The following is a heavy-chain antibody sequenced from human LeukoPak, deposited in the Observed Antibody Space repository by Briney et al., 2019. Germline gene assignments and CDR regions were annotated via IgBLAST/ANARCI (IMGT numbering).Heavy chain of an antibody. J-gene: IGHJ3*02. CDR3: ARVDPATRYAFDI. Sequence: GGSLRLSCAASGFTFSSYWMHWVRQAPGKGLVWVSRINSDGSSTSYADSVKGRFTISRDNAKNTLYLQMNSLRAEDTAVYYCARVDPATRYAFDIWGQGTMVTVSS. V-gene: IGHV3-74*01. CDR1: GFTFSSYW. CDR2: INSDGSST.